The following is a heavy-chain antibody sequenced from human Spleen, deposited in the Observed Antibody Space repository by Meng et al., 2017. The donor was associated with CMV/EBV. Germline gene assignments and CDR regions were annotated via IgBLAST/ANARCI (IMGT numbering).Heavy chain of an antibody. Sequence: LTFSTYAMSWVRQPPGKGLEWVAGLIGTGDSTYYADSVKGRFTVSRDNSKNTLFLQMSSLRAEDTAIYYCAKDYRYNTLSDSYWVDSWGQGALVTVSS. CDR1: LTFSTYA. D-gene: IGHD3-16*02. CDR3: AKDYRYNTLSDSYWVDS. CDR2: LIGTGDST. V-gene: IGHV3-23*01. J-gene: IGHJ5*01.